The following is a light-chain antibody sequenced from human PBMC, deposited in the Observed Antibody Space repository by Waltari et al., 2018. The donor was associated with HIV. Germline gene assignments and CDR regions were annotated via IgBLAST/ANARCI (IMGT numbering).Light chain of an antibody. V-gene: IGLV3-21*04. CDR3: QVWDSSSDHHV. CDR1: TIGSRS. J-gene: IGLJ1*01. CDR2: YGS. Sequence: SYVLTQPPSVSVAPGKTARITCGGNTIGSRSVNWYQQKPGQAPVLVMYYGSDRPSGIPERFSGSNSGNTATLTISRIEAGDEADYFCQVWDSSSDHHVFGTGTKVTVL.